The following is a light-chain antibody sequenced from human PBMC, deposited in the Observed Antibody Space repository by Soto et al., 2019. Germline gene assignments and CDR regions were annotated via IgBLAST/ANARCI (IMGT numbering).Light chain of an antibody. CDR3: QQRINWPPT. CDR1: QNFINY. V-gene: IGKV3-11*01. Sequence: EIVLTQSPGTLSLSPGERATLSCRASQNFINYLAWYQQKPGQAPRLLFYEASNRATGIPARFSGSGSGTDFTLTITSLEPEDFAVYYCQQRINWPPTFGQGTKVDI. J-gene: IGKJ1*01. CDR2: EAS.